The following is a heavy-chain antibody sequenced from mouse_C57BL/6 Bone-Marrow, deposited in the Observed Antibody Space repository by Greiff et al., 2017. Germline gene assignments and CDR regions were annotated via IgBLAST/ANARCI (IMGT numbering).Heavy chain of an antibody. J-gene: IGHJ4*01. Sequence: EVKLMESGGDLVKPGGSLKLSCAASGFTFSSYGMSWVRQTPDKRLEWVATISSGGSYTYYPDSVKGRFTISRDNAKNTLYLQMSSLKSEDTAMYYCARQSNWYYYAMDYWGQGTSVTVSS. V-gene: IGHV5-6*01. CDR1: GFTFSSYG. CDR3: ARQSNWYYYAMDY. CDR2: ISSGGSYT. D-gene: IGHD4-1*02.